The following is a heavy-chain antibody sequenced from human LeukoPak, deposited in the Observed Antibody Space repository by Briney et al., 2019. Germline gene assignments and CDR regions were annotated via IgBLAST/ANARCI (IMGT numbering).Heavy chain of an antibody. CDR3: ARDGSGSYSGYDAFDI. CDR1: GGSISSYY. V-gene: IGHV4-59*01. D-gene: IGHD1-26*01. J-gene: IGHJ3*02. CDR2: IYYSGST. Sequence: SETLSLTCTVSGGSISSYYWSWIRQPPGKGLEWIGYIYYSGSTNYNPSLKSRVTISVDTSKNQFSLKLSSVTAADTAVYYCARDGSGSYSGYDAFDIWGHGTMVTVSS.